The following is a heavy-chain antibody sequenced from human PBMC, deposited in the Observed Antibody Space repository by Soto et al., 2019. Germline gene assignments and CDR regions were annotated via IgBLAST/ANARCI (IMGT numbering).Heavy chain of an antibody. CDR3: ARDKAEAAGPDHYEGYYFDY. V-gene: IGHV1-69*01. CDR1: GGTFSSYA. D-gene: IGHD6-13*01. J-gene: IGHJ4*02. Sequence: QVQLVQSGAEVKKPGSSVKVSCKASGGTFSSYAISWVRQAPGQGLEWMGGIIPIFGTANYAQKFQGRVTITADESTSTAYMELSSLRSEDTAVYYCARDKAEAAGPDHYEGYYFDYWGQGTLVTVSS. CDR2: IIPIFGTA.